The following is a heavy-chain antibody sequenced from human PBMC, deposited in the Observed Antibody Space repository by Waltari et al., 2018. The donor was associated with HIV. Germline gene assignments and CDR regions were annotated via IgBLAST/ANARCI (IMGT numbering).Heavy chain of an antibody. CDR2: IKREGRRT. CDR3: AGFDDLRMDV. D-gene: IGHD3-9*01. CDR1: GFTFSSYW. J-gene: IGHJ6*02. Sequence: EVQLVESGGGLVQPGGSLRLSCAASGFTFSSYWMHWVRQAPGKGLVWVSRIKREGRRTRYADSVKDRFTNPRDNAKNTLYLQMNSLRAEDTAVYYCAGFDDLRMDVWGQGTTVTVSS. V-gene: IGHV3-74*01.